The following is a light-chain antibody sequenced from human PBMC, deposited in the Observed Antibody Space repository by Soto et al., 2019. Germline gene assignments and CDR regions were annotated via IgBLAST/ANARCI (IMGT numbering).Light chain of an antibody. J-gene: IGLJ3*02. CDR3: ATWDDGLYGPV. Sequence: QLVLTQPPSASGTPGQRVTISCSGTRSNIGSNPVQWYLQLPGTAPKLLIYRDNQRPSGVPDRFSGSKSGTSASLAISGLQSDDEADYHCATWDDGLYGPVFGGGTKVTVL. CDR2: RDN. CDR1: RSNIGSNP. V-gene: IGLV1-44*01.